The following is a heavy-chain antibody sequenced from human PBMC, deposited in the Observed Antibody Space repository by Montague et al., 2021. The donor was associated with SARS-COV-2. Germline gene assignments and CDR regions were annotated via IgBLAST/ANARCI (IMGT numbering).Heavy chain of an antibody. V-gene: IGHV4-39*07. D-gene: IGHD6-13*01. Sequence: SETLSLTCAVSGGSISSGTYYWSWIRQPPGKGLEWIGEINHSGSTNYNPSLKSRVTISVDTSKNQFSLKLSSMTAADTAVYYCAARGSSWYLRGHAGAYWGQGTLVTVSS. CDR3: AARGSSWYLRGHAGAY. J-gene: IGHJ4*02. CDR1: GGSISSGTYY. CDR2: INHSGST.